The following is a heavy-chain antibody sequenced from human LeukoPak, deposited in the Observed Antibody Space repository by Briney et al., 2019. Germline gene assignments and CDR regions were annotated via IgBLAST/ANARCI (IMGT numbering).Heavy chain of an antibody. J-gene: IGHJ4*02. Sequence: RGSLRLSCAASGFTFSSYAMSWVRQAPGKGLEWVSAISGSGGSTYYADSVKGRFTISRDNSKNTLDLQMNSLRAEDTAVYYCARFVGSDSSGYFDYWGQGALVIVSS. D-gene: IGHD3-22*01. V-gene: IGHV3-23*01. CDR2: ISGSGGST. CDR1: GFTFSSYA. CDR3: ARFVGSDSSGYFDY.